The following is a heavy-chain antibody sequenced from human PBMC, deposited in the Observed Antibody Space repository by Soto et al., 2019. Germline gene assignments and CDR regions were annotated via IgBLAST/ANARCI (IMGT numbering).Heavy chain of an antibody. D-gene: IGHD4-17*01. J-gene: IGHJ1*01. CDR2: MQPSTGRT. V-gene: IGHV1-8*01. CDR1: GYSFTSLD. Sequence: ASVKVSCKASGYSFTSLDINWVRQTAGQGLEWMGWMQPSTGRTGYAQKFQGRVTMTRDTPINTAYMELTTLTSEDTAVYYCARSTTVVTPPYFQHWGQGTLVTVSS. CDR3: ARSTTVVTPPYFQH.